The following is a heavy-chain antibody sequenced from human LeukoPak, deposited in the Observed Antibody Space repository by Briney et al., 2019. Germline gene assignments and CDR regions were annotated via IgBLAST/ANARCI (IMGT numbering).Heavy chain of an antibody. CDR2: IRSKANSYAT. CDR3: ARDYYGSGSYYNPLGY. V-gene: IGHV3-73*01. D-gene: IGHD3-10*01. Sequence: GGSLRLSCAASEFTFSGSAMHWVRQASGKGLEWVGRIRSKANSYATAYAASVKGRFTISRDDSKNTAYLQMNSLKTEDTAVYYCARDYYGSGSYYNPLGYWGQGTLVTVSS. CDR1: EFTFSGSA. J-gene: IGHJ4*02.